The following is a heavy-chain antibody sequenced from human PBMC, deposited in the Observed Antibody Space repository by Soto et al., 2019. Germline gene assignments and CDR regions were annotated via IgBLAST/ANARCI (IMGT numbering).Heavy chain of an antibody. J-gene: IGHJ5*02. CDR1: GGSISSYY. CDR3: ARSIAARPKNWFDP. CDR2: IYYSGST. Sequence: SETLSLTCTVSGGSISSYYWSWIRQPPGKGLEWIGYIYYSGSTNYNPSLKSRVTISVDTSENQFSLKLSSVTAADTAVYYCARSIAARPKNWFDPWGQGTLVTVPS. D-gene: IGHD6-6*01. V-gene: IGHV4-59*01.